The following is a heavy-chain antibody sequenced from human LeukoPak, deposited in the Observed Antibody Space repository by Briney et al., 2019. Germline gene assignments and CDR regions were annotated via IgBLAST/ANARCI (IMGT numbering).Heavy chain of an antibody. CDR2: INPRGGST. CDR3: ASSNGYSSGWYLPITDY. D-gene: IGHD6-19*01. CDR1: GYTFTSYY. Sequence: ASVKVSCKASGYTFTSYYMHWMRQAPGQGPEWMGIINPRGGSTDYAQKFQGRITMTSDTSTSTVYMELNSLRSDDTAVYFCASSNGYSSGWYLPITDYWGQGTLVTVSS. J-gene: IGHJ4*02. V-gene: IGHV1-46*01.